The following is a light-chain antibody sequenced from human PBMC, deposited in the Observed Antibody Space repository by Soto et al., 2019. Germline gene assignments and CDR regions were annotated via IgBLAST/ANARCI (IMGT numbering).Light chain of an antibody. CDR2: RNN. CDR3: AAWDDSLSGVV. CDR1: SSNIGSNY. J-gene: IGLJ2*01. Sequence: QSFLTQPPSASGTPGRRVTISCSGSSSNIGSNYVYWYQQIPGTAPKLLISRNNQRPSGVPDRSSGSKSGTSASLAISGLRSEDEAHYYCAAWDDSLSGVVFGGGTKVTVL. V-gene: IGLV1-47*01.